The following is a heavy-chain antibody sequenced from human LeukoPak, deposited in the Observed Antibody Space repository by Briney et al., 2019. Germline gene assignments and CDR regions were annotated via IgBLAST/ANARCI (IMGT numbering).Heavy chain of an antibody. J-gene: IGHJ6*03. CDR1: GGSFSGYY. Sequence: SETLSLTCAVYGGSFSGYYWSWIRQPPGKGLEWIGEINHSGSTNYNPSLKSRVTISVDTSKNQFSLKLSSVTAADTAVYYCARGPARSSPSYYYYMDVWGKGTTVTVSS. CDR2: INHSGST. V-gene: IGHV4-34*01. D-gene: IGHD6-6*01. CDR3: ARGPARSSPSYYYYMDV.